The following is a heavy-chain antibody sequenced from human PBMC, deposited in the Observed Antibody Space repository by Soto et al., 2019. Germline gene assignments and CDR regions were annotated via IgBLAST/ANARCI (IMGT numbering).Heavy chain of an antibody. CDR1: GFTFRSYG. J-gene: IGHJ4*02. Sequence: QEYLVQSGGGVVQPGGSLRLSCAASGFTFRSYGMHWVRQAPGKGLEWVAVILYDGSKKYYADSTKGRFTISRDNSKNTLYLQMSSLRAEDSALYYCAKDRGALRWSEEHYYFDYWGQGSLVTVSS. V-gene: IGHV3-30*18. CDR2: ILYDGSKK. CDR3: AKDRGALRWSEEHYYFDY. D-gene: IGHD2-15*01.